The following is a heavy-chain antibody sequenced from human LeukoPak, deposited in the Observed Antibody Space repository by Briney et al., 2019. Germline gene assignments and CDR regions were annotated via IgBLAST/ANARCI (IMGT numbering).Heavy chain of an antibody. V-gene: IGHV4-59*01. J-gene: IGHJ4*02. D-gene: IGHD3-9*01. CDR3: ARGYFDWAYFDY. CDR2: IYYSEST. Sequence: SETLSLTCTVSGGSISSYYWSWIRQPPGKGLEWIGYIYYSESTNYNPSLKSRVTISVDTSKNQFSLKLSSVTAADTAVYYCARGYFDWAYFDYWGQGTLVTVSS. CDR1: GGSISSYY.